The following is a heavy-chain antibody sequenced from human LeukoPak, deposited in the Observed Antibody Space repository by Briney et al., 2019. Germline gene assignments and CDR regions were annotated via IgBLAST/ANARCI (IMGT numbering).Heavy chain of an antibody. Sequence: GGSLRLSCAASGFTFSSYAMSWVRQAPGKGLEWVSAISGSGGSTYYADSVKGRFTISRDNSKNTLYLQMNSLRAEDTAVYYCAKVTAAPGHYYYGMDVWGQGTTVTVSS. D-gene: IGHD2-2*01. CDR2: ISGSGGST. CDR3: AKVTAAPGHYYYGMDV. V-gene: IGHV3-23*01. J-gene: IGHJ6*02. CDR1: GFTFSSYA.